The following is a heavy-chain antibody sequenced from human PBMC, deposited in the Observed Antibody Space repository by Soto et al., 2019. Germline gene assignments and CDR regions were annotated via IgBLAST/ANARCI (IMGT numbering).Heavy chain of an antibody. CDR1: GDSVSTNTAT. CDR2: TYYRSRWYF. J-gene: IGHJ5*01. D-gene: IGHD3-22*01. CDR3: VRLIGNSWLDS. Sequence: SQTLSLTCDISGDSVSTNTATWDWIRQSPSRGLEWLGRTYYRSRWYFDYAVSVKSRITISPDISNNQVSLQLTSVTPDDTAIYYCVRLIGNSWLDSWGQGTLLTVSS. V-gene: IGHV6-1*01.